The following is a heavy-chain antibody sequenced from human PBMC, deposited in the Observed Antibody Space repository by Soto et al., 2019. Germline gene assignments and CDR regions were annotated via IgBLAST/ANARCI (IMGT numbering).Heavy chain of an antibody. J-gene: IGHJ4*02. Sequence: GGSLRLSCAASGFTFSSYWMSWVRQAPGKGLEWVANIKQDGSEKYYVDYVKGQITISRDNAKNSLNQQMNRQRAEDTAVYYCASWYPGDYWGQGTLVTVSA. V-gene: IGHV3-7*01. CDR3: ASWYPGDY. D-gene: IGHD1-20*01. CDR2: IKQDGSEK. CDR1: GFTFSSYW.